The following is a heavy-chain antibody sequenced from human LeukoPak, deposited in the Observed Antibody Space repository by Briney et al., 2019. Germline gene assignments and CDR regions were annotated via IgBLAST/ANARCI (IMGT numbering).Heavy chain of an antibody. CDR3: AQAQVPDYALT. CDR1: GSTFSSYS. CDR2: ISSSSSYI. V-gene: IGHV3-21*01. J-gene: IGHJ5*02. D-gene: IGHD4-17*01. Sequence: PGGSLRLSCAASGSTFSSYSMNWVRQAPGKGLEWVSSISSSSSYIYYADSVKGRFTISRDNAKNSLYLQMNSLRAEDTAVYYCAQAQVPDYALTWGQGTLVTVSS.